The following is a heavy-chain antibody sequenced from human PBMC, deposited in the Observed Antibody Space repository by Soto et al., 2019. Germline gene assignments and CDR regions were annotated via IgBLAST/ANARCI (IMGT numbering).Heavy chain of an antibody. CDR2: IVVGSGNT. CDR3: AFRSGYSSGWNFDY. D-gene: IGHD6-19*01. CDR1: GFTFTSSA. V-gene: IGHV1-58*02. J-gene: IGHJ4*02. Sequence: ASVKVSCKASGFTFTSSAMQWVRQARGQRLEWIGWIVVGSGNTNYAQKFQERVTITRDISTSTAYMELSSLRSEDTAVYYCAFRSGYSSGWNFDYWGQGTLVTVSS.